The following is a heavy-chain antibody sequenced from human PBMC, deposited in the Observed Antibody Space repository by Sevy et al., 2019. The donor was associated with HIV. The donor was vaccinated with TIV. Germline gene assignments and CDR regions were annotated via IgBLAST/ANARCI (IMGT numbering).Heavy chain of an antibody. CDR2: ISHSGST. Sequence: SETLSLTCAVYGGSFSDYYWSWIRQPPGKGLEWIGEISHSGSTNYNPSLKSRVTISVDTSKNQVSLKVSSVTAADTAVYYCARVKFRSSWYGDVWGQGTTVTVSS. J-gene: IGHJ6*02. V-gene: IGHV4-34*01. CDR1: GGSFSDYY. D-gene: IGHD6-13*01. CDR3: ARVKFRSSWYGDV.